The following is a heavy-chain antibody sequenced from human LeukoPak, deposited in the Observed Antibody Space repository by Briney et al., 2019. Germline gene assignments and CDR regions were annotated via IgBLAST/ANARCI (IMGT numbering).Heavy chain of an antibody. Sequence: ASVKVSCKASGYTFTGYYMHWVRQAPGQGLEWMGWINPNSGGTNYAQKFQGRVTMARDTSISTAYMELSRLRSDDTAVYYCARAYCSSISCYYRYWFDPWGQGTLVTVSS. J-gene: IGHJ5*02. D-gene: IGHD2-2*01. V-gene: IGHV1-2*02. CDR1: GYTFTGYY. CDR2: INPNSGGT. CDR3: ARAYCSSISCYYRYWFDP.